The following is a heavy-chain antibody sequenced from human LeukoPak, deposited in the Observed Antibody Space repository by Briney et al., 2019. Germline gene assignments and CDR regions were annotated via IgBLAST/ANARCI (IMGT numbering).Heavy chain of an antibody. D-gene: IGHD6-13*01. CDR3: ARNLIPEQLVLNF. Sequence: SETLSLTCTVSGDSISNYYWNWIRQPPGKGLEWIGYIYYTGSTNYNPSLKSRVTMSVDTSKNQFTLNLKSVTPEHTAVYYCARNLIPEQLVLNFWGQGTLVTVSS. CDR1: GDSISNYY. CDR2: IYYTGST. J-gene: IGHJ4*02. V-gene: IGHV4-59*01.